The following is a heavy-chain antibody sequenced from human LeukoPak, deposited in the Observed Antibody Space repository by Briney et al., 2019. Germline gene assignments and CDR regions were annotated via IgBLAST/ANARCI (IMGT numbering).Heavy chain of an antibody. V-gene: IGHV3-30*02. D-gene: IGHD3-22*01. CDR3: ATYSSLNRREFQY. CDR2: IQFDGSNK. CDR1: GFSFSNYD. Sequence: GGSLRLSCAASGFSFSNYDMHWVRQAPGKGLEWVAFIQFDGSNKYYADSVKGRFTISRDNSKNTLYLQMNSLRAEDTAVYYCATYSSLNRREFQYWGQGTLLTVSS. J-gene: IGHJ1*01.